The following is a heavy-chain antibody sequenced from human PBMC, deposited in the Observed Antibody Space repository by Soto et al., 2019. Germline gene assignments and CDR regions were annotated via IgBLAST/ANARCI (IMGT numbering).Heavy chain of an antibody. CDR2: LDYEEGER. D-gene: IGHD4-17*01. V-gene: IGHV1-24*01. CDR1: GTSLSGLP. Sequence: ASVKVSCKVSGTSLSGLPMHWVRQAPGKGLEWMGSLDYEEGERSFAHRCQGRLTVTEDTSTDTAYMELSSLMSEDTAVYYCAAGVTTFDYWGQGTLVTVSS. J-gene: IGHJ4*02. CDR3: AAGVTTFDY.